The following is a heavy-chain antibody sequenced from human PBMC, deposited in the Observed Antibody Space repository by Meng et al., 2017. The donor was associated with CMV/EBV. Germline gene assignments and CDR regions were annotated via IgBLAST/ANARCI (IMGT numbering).Heavy chain of an antibody. Sequence: GESLKISCAASGFTFSSYSMNWVRQAPGKGLEWVSSISSSSSYIYYADSVKGRFTISRDNAKNSLYLQMNSLRAEDTTVYYCARDGGMDVWGQGTTVTVSS. CDR3: ARDGGMDV. CDR1: GFTFSSYS. J-gene: IGHJ6*02. V-gene: IGHV3-21*01. CDR2: ISSSSSYI.